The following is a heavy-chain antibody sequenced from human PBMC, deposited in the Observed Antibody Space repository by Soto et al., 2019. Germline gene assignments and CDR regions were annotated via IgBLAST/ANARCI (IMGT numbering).Heavy chain of an antibody. J-gene: IGHJ6*02. Sequence: GSLRLSCAASGFTFSSYAMSWVRQAPGKGLEWVSAISGSGGSTYYADSVKGRFTISRDNSKNTLYLQMNSLRAEDTAVYYCAANRGYNYYYGMDVWGQGTTVTVSS. V-gene: IGHV3-23*01. CDR1: GFTFSSYA. CDR3: AANRGYNYYYGMDV. CDR2: ISGSGGST. D-gene: IGHD3-22*01.